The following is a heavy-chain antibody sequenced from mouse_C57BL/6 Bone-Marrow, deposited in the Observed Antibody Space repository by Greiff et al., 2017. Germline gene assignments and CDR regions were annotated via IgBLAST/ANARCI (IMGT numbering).Heavy chain of an antibody. Sequence: EVMLVESEGGLVQPGSSMKLSCTASGFTFSDYYMAWVRQVPEKGLEWVANINYDGSSTYYLDSLKSRFIISRDNAKNILYLQMSSLKSEDTATYYCAGSYYSNYEFAYWGQGTLVTVSA. D-gene: IGHD2-5*01. CDR3: AGSYYSNYEFAY. CDR2: INYDGSST. V-gene: IGHV5-16*01. CDR1: GFTFSDYY. J-gene: IGHJ3*01.